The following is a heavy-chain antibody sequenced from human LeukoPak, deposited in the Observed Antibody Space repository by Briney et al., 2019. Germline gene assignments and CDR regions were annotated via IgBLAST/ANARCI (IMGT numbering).Heavy chain of an antibody. CDR2: IYSGGST. D-gene: IGHD3-22*01. CDR3: ARVSRGPHPYYYDSSGYMDY. CDR1: GFTVSSNY. Sequence: PGGSLRLSCAASGFTVSSNYMSWVRQAPWKGLEWVSVIYSGGSTYYADSVKGRFTISRDNSKNTLYLQMNSLRAEDTAVYYCARVSRGPHPYYYDSSGYMDYWGQGTLVTVSS. V-gene: IGHV3-53*01. J-gene: IGHJ4*02.